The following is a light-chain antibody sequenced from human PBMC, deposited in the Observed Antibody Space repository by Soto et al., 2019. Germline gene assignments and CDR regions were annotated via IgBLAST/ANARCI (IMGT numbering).Light chain of an antibody. V-gene: IGLV1-47*01. CDR1: SSNIGSNY. J-gene: IGLJ1*01. CDR3: AAWDDSLSGRGV. CDR2: RNN. Sequence: QSVLTQPPSASGTPGQRVTISCSGSSSNIGSNYVYWYQQLPGTATKLLIYRNNQRPTGVPDRFSGSKSGTSASLAISGLRSEDEADYYCAAWDDSLSGRGVFGTGTKLTVL.